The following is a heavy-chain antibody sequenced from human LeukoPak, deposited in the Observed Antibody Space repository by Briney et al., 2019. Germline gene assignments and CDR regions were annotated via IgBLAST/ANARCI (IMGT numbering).Heavy chain of an antibody. V-gene: IGHV3-30-3*01. D-gene: IGHD6-6*01. Sequence: GGSLRLSCAASGFTFSSYAMHWVRQAPGKGLEWVAVISYDGSNKYYADSVKGRFTISRDNSKNTLYLQMNSLRAEDTAVYYCARGDYSSSSPAPPEYFQHWGQGTLVTVSS. CDR3: ARGDYSSSSPAPPEYFQH. CDR1: GFTFSSYA. CDR2: ISYDGSNK. J-gene: IGHJ1*01.